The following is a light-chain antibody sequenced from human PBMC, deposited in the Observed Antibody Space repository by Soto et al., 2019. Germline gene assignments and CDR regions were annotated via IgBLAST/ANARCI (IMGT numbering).Light chain of an antibody. V-gene: IGKV3-11*01. J-gene: IGKJ1*01. CDR3: QHQKNWWT. Sequence: EIVLTQSPATLSLSPGEGATLSCRASQTVDILLARYQQKPGQAPRLLIYDAFNRATGIPAGVSGSGSGTDFVFCISSLRSGDAAVYCCQHQKNWWTFGQGTKVAI. CDR1: QTVDIL. CDR2: DAF.